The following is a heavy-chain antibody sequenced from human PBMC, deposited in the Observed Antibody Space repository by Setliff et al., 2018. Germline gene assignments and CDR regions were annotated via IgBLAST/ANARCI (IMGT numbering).Heavy chain of an antibody. CDR2: INHSGST. CDR3: AREKGDPNYNFWSGYYLYYYYGMDV. J-gene: IGHJ6*02. V-gene: IGHV4-4*02. D-gene: IGHD3-3*01. CDR1: GGSISSSNW. Sequence: SETLSLTCAVSGGSISSSNWWSWVRQPPGKGLEWIGEINHSGSTNYNPSLKSRVTTSVDTSKNQFSLNLTSVTAADTAVYYCAREKGDPNYNFWSGYYLYYYYGMDVWGQGTTVTVSS.